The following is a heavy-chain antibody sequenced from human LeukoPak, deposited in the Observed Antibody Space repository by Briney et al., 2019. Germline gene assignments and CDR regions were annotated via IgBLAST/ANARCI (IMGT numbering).Heavy chain of an antibody. CDR3: ARGRVVGDYVIHS. D-gene: IGHD3-16*01. V-gene: IGHV4-34*01. Sequence: SETLSLTCAVYGGSFSDYYWSWIRQPPGKGLEWIGEINHSGSINYNPSLKSRVTLSVDTSKNQFSLKVTSTTAADTALYYCARGRVVGDYVIHSWGRGTLVTVSS. CDR2: INHSGSI. J-gene: IGHJ5*02. CDR1: GGSFSDYY.